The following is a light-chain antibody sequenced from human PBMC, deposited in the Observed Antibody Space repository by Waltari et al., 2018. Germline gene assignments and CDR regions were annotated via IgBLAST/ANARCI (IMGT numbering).Light chain of an antibody. J-gene: IGKJ1*01. CDR2: AAS. Sequence: DIQMTQSPSSLSASVGDRVTITCRATQSISTYLNWYQQKPGKAPKLLIYAASNLQSGVPSRFSGSGSGTVFTLTINSLQPEDFATYHGQKSYTMPPTFGQGTKVEIK. CDR1: QSISTY. V-gene: IGKV1-39*01. CDR3: QKSYTMPPT.